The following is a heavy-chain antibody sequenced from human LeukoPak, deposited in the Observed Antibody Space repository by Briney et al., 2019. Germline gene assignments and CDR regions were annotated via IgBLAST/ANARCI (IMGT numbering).Heavy chain of an antibody. CDR2: INTNTGNP. J-gene: IGHJ6*03. Sequence: ASVKVSCKASGYTFTNYAINWVRQATGQGGEWMGWINTNTGNPTYAQGFTGRFVFSLDTSVSTAYLQISSLMAEDTAVYYCVRVKDIVVVPAAMDYYYYMDVWGKGTTVTVSS. CDR3: VRVKDIVVVPAAMDYYYYMDV. CDR1: GYTFTNYA. V-gene: IGHV7-4-1*02. D-gene: IGHD2-2*01.